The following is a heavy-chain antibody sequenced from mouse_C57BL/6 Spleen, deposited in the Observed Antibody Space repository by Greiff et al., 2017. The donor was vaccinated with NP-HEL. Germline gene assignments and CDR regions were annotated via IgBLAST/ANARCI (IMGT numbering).Heavy chain of an antibody. CDR3: ARESNLFAY. Sequence: EVKLVESGGGLVKPGGSLKLSCAASGFTFSGYAMSWVRQTPEKRLEWVATISDGGSYTYYPDNVKGRFTISRDNAKNNLYLQMSHLKSEDTAMYYCARESNLFAYWGQGTLVTVSA. J-gene: IGHJ3*01. CDR2: ISDGGSYT. CDR1: GFTFSGYA. D-gene: IGHD2-5*01. V-gene: IGHV5-4*01.